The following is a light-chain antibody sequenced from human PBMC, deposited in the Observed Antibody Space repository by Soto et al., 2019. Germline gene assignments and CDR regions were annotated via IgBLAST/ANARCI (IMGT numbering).Light chain of an antibody. V-gene: IGLV1-36*01. CDR1: SSNIGKNA. CDR2: YDD. CDR3: AAWDDSLNGVV. J-gene: IGLJ2*01. Sequence: QTVVTQPPSVSEAPRQRVTISCSGGSSNIGKNAVNWYQQLPGKAPKLLIYYDDLLPSGVSDRFSGSKSGTSASLAISGLQSEDEADYYCAAWDDSLNGVVFGGGTKLTVL.